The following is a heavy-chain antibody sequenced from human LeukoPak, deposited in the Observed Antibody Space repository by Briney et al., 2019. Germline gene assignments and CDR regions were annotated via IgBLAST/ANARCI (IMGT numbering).Heavy chain of an antibody. CDR3: VRDSGEEQHFFDH. D-gene: IGHD1/OR15-1a*01. Sequence: PSETLSLTCTVSQYSISSDYYWGWIRQPPGKGLEWIGSINHSGSTYYNPSLTSRVTISVDTSKNQFSLKLNSVTATDTAVYYCVRDSGEEQHFFDHWGQGTLVTVSS. J-gene: IGHJ4*02. V-gene: IGHV4-38-2*02. CDR1: QYSISSDYY. CDR2: INHSGST.